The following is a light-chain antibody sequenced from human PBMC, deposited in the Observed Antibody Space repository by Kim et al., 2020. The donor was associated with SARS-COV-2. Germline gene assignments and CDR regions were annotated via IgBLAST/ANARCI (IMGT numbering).Light chain of an antibody. V-gene: IGKV4-1*01. CDR3: QQYYSSPLT. Sequence: RATINCQSSQSVLYSSNNKNYLAWYQQKPGQPPKLLIYWASTRESGVPDRFSGSGSGTDFTLTSSSLQAEDVAVYYCQQYYSSPLTFGGGTKVEI. CDR2: WAS. CDR1: QSVLYSSNNKNY. J-gene: IGKJ4*01.